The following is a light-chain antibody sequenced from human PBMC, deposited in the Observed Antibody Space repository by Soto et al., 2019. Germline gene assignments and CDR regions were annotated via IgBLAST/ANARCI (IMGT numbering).Light chain of an antibody. Sequence: DIQMTQSPSTLSASVGDRVTITCRASQSISSWLAWYQQKPGKAPKLLIYDASSLESGVPSRFSGSGYGTEFTLTISSRQPDDFATYYCQQYNSYSTFCQGTKTEIK. J-gene: IGKJ1*01. V-gene: IGKV1-5*01. CDR3: QQYNSYST. CDR1: QSISSW. CDR2: DAS.